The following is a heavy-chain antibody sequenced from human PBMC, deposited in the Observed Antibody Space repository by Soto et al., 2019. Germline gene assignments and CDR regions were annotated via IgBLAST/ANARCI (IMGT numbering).Heavy chain of an antibody. CDR2: IYYSGST. CDR1: GGSISSGGYY. D-gene: IGHD3-3*01. V-gene: IGHV4-31*03. J-gene: IGHJ4*02. CDR3: ARASFTIFGVVVFDY. Sequence: QVQLQESGPGLVKPSQTLSLTCTVSGGSISSGGYYWSWIRQHPGKGLEWIGYIYYSGSTYYNPSLKSRVTISVDTSKNQCSLKLSYVTAADTAVYYCARASFTIFGVVVFDYWGWGTLVTVSS.